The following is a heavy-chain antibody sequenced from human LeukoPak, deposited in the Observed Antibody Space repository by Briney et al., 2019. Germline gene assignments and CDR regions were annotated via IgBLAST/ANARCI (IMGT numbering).Heavy chain of an antibody. Sequence: SVKVSCKASGGTFSSYAISWVRQAPAQGLEWMGGIIPIFGTANYAQKFQGRVTITADESTSTAYMELSNLRSEDTAVYYCARTSIAVGDYYYYGMDVWGQGTTVSVSS. CDR3: ARTSIAVGDYYYYGMDV. CDR1: GGTFSSYA. J-gene: IGHJ6*02. D-gene: IGHD6-6*01. CDR2: IIPIFGTA. V-gene: IGHV1-69*13.